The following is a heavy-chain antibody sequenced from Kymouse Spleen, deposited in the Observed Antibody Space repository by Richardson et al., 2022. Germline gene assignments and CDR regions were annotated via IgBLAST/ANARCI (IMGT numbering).Heavy chain of an antibody. CDR3: TTAEYDYVWGSSFDY. D-gene: IGHD3-16*02. Sequence: EVQLVESGGGLVKPGGSLRLSCAASGFTFSNAWMSWVRQAPGKGLEWVGRIKSKTDGGTTDYAAPVKGRFTISRDDSKNTLYLQMNSLKTEDTAVYYCTTAEYDYVWGSSFDYWGQGTLVTVSS. CDR1: GFTFSNAW. J-gene: IGHJ4*02. V-gene: IGHV3-15*01. CDR2: IKSKTDGGTT.